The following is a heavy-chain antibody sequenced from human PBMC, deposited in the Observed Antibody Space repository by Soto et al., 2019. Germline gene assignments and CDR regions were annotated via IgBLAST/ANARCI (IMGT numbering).Heavy chain of an antibody. V-gene: IGHV1-2*02. J-gene: IGHJ6*02. CDR1: GYPFTGPY. D-gene: IGHD4-4*01. CDR2: INPSSGGT. Sequence: ASVKVSCKASGYPFTGPYIYWVRQAPGQGLEWMGWINPSSGGTEFAEKFQGRVTVTRDTSIRTVFLELNSLTSDDTGVYFCARDFRTYSHGLDVRGQGTAVTVSS. CDR3: ARDFRTYSHGLDV.